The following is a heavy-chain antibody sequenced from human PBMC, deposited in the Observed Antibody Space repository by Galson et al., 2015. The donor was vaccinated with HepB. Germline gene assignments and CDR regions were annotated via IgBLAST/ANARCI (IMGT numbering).Heavy chain of an antibody. V-gene: IGHV3-9*01. J-gene: IGHJ4*02. CDR3: VKDMGKYSSSSGPFDY. CDR2: ISWNYGIL. D-gene: IGHD6-6*01. CDR1: GFTFDNYA. Sequence: SLRLSCAASGFTFDNYALHWVRQAPGKGLEWVSGISWNYGILDYADSVKGRFTISRDNAKNSLYLHMNSLRAEDTALYYCVKDMGKYSSSSGPFDYWGQGTLVTVSS.